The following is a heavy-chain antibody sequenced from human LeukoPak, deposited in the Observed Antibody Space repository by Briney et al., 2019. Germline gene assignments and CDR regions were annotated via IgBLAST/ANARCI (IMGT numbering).Heavy chain of an antibody. V-gene: IGHV4-34*01. D-gene: IGHD6-13*01. CDR1: GGSFSGYY. J-gene: IGHJ5*02. CDR3: ARGGIAAAVYNWFDP. Sequence: SETLSLTCAVYGGSFSGYYWSWIRRPPGKGLEWIGEINHSGSTNYNPSLKSRVTISVDTSKNQFSLKLSSVTAADTAVYYCARGGIAAAVYNWFDPWGQGTLVTVSS. CDR2: INHSGST.